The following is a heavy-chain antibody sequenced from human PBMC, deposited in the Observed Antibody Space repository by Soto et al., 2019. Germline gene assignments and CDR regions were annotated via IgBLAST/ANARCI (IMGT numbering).Heavy chain of an antibody. CDR1: GYTFTSYG. V-gene: IGHV1-18*01. Sequence: GASVKVSCKASGYTFTSYGISWVRQAPGQGLEWMGWISAYNGNTNYAQKLQGRVTMTTDTSTSTAYVELRSLRSDDTAVYYCARDPGYDILTGYSSGAFDIWGQGTMVTVSS. CDR2: ISAYNGNT. D-gene: IGHD3-9*01. CDR3: ARDPGYDILTGYSSGAFDI. J-gene: IGHJ3*02.